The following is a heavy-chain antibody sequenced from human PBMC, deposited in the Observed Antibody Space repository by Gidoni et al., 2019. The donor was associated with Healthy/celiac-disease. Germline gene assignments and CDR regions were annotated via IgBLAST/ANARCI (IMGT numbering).Heavy chain of an antibody. CDR2: IYYSGST. Sequence: QLQLQESGPGLVKPSETLSLNCTVSGGSLSSSSYYWGWLRQPPGKGLEWIGSIYYSGSTYYNPSLKSRVTISVDTSKNQFSLKLSSVTAADTAVYYCATYYDFWSGPGSFFDYWGQGTLVTVSS. V-gene: IGHV4-39*01. J-gene: IGHJ4*02. CDR3: ATYYDFWSGPGSFFDY. D-gene: IGHD3-3*01. CDR1: GGSLSSSSYY.